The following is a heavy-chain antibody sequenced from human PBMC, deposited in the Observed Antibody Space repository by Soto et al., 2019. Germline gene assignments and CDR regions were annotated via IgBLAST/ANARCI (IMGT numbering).Heavy chain of an antibody. Sequence: PGESLKISCQASGYTFTKYWVGWVRQMPGKGLEWMGIIYPDDSDTRYSPSFQGHVTISADKSISTAYLQWSSLKASDSATYYCARRDMLTGYVYSDYSGQGTQVTVSS. J-gene: IGHJ4*02. V-gene: IGHV5-51*01. CDR3: ARRDMLTGYVYSDY. D-gene: IGHD3-9*01. CDR1: GYTFTKYW. CDR2: IYPDDSDT.